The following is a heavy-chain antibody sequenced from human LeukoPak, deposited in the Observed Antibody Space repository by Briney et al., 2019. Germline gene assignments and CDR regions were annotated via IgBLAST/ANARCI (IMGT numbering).Heavy chain of an antibody. Sequence: GASVKVSCKASGGTFSSYAISWVRQAPGQGLEWMGGIIPIFGTANYAQKFQGRVTITTDESTSTAYVELSSLRSEDTAVYYCARANSARRKYNDAFDIWGQGTMVTVSS. J-gene: IGHJ3*02. CDR2: IIPIFGTA. CDR1: GGTFSSYA. D-gene: IGHD1-14*01. CDR3: ARANSARRKYNDAFDI. V-gene: IGHV1-69*05.